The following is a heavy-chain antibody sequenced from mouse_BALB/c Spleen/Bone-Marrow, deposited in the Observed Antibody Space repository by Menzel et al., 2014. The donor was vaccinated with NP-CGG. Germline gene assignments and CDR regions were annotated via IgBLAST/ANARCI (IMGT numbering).Heavy chain of an antibody. CDR3: AKNQEAFDY. V-gene: IGHV5-6-3*01. CDR1: GFTFSYYD. Sequence: EAHLAESPAGLVQPGASLTLSCADSGFTFSYYDMSWVRQTPDKRLALVATILSNGGITYYPDSVKGRYTIPRDNAKNTLYLQMTSLKSEDTAMYYCAKNQEAFDYWGQGTTLTVSS. J-gene: IGHJ2*01. D-gene: IGHD3-2*02. CDR2: ILSNGGIT.